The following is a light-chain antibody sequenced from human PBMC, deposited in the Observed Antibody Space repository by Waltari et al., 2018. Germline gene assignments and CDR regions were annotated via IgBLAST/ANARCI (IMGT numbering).Light chain of an antibody. V-gene: IGLV8-61*01. Sequence: QTVVTQEPSVSVSHGGTAPLTRGLRAGSVSTNTYPRWYQQTPGQAPRTLISNTITRSSGVPDRFSGSILGNKAALTITGAQADDECDYYCVIYMGNGISVFGGGTKLTVL. J-gene: IGLJ2*01. CDR3: VIYMGNGISV. CDR1: AGSVSTNTY. CDR2: NTI.